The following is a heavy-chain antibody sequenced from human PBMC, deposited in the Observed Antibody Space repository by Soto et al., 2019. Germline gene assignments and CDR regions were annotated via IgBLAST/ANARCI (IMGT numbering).Heavy chain of an antibody. J-gene: IGHJ4*02. D-gene: IGHD2-15*01. V-gene: IGHV3-33*01. CDR1: GFSFSIYG. Sequence: QVQLVESGGGVVQPGRSLRLSCAASGFSFSIYGMHWVRQAPGKGLEWVALIWYDGSNKYYADSVKGRFNISRDNSRDTLYLQMNSLRAEDTAVYYCAREQKGGLDSWGQGTLVTVSS. CDR3: AREQKGGLDS. CDR2: IWYDGSNK.